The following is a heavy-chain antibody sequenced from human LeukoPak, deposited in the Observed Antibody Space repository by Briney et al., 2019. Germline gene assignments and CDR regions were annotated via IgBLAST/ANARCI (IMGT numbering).Heavy chain of an antibody. V-gene: IGHV4-59*01. Sequence: SETLSLTCTVSGDSISSDFWSWIRQPPGKGLEWIGYMYYSGSTNYNPSLKSRVTMSVDTSKNQFSLKLSSVTAADTAVYYCARKEGTHWGQGSLVTVSP. CDR2: MYYSGST. J-gene: IGHJ4*02. CDR1: GDSISSDF. CDR3: ARKEGTH. D-gene: IGHD1-1*01.